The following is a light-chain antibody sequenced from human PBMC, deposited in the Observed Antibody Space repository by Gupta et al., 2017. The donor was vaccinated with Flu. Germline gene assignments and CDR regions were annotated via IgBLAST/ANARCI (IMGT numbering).Light chain of an antibody. V-gene: IGLV2-14*01. CDR1: SSDVGGYNY. CDR3: SSDTSSSTYV. Sequence: QSALTQPASVPGAPGPSITISCTGTSSDVGGYNYVSWYQQHPGKAPKLMIYEVSNRPSGVSNRFSGSKSGNTASLTISGLQAEDEADYYCSSDTSSSTYVFGTGTKVTVL. CDR2: EVS. J-gene: IGLJ1*01.